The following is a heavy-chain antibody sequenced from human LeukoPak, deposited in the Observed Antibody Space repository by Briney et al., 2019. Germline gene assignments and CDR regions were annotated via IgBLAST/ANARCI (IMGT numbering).Heavy chain of an antibody. CDR2: IYDGGST. CDR3: ASGGSGGYGVWFAA. V-gene: IGHV4-4*09. D-gene: IGHD6-19*01. CDR1: GGSISSYF. Sequence: SETLSLTCTVSGGSISSYFLTWIRQAPGRGPEWIAYIYDGGSTNYNPSLRSRVTLSVDTSKNKFSLNLTSVTAADTAVYYCASGGSGGYGVWFAAWGKGTRATVPS. J-gene: IGHJ5*02.